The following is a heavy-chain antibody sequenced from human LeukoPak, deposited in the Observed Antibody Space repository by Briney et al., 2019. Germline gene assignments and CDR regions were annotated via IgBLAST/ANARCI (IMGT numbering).Heavy chain of an antibody. CDR1: GFTFSSFP. V-gene: IGHV3-23*01. CDR3: ARELPDYYYGMDV. CDR2: ISGSGGDA. J-gene: IGHJ6*02. D-gene: IGHD2-2*01. Sequence: GGSLRLSCAASGFTFSSFPMIWVRQAPGKGLEGVSSISGSGGDAYYTDSVRGRFTISRDNSKNTLYLQMNSLRVEDTAVYYCARELPDYYYGMDVWGQGTTVTVSS.